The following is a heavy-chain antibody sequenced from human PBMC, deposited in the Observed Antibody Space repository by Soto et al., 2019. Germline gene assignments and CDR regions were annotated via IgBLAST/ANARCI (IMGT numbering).Heavy chain of an antibody. D-gene: IGHD1-1*01. Sequence: PSETLSLTCTVSGASISGYYWSWIRKSAEKGLEWIGRIYATGTTDYNPSLKSRVMMSVDTSKKQFSLRLRSVTAADTAVYYCVRDGTKTLRDWFDHWGQGISVTVSS. J-gene: IGHJ5*02. CDR2: IYATGTT. CDR3: VRDGTKTLRDWFDH. V-gene: IGHV4-4*07. CDR1: GASISGYY.